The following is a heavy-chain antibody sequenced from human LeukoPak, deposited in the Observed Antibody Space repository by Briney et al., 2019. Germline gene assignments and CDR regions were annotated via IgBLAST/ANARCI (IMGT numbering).Heavy chain of an antibody. J-gene: IGHJ4*02. CDR1: GFTFGNSA. CDR2: IGASGHYT. Sequence: LGGSLRLSCAVSGFTFGNSAMSWVRQAPGKGLEWISSIGASGHYTYTADSLKGRFTISRDNSKNTLYLQMNSLRAEDTALYYCAKDGSWGDYQFYFYIDDWGRGTLVTVSS. D-gene: IGHD2-2*01. V-gene: IGHV3-23*01. CDR3: AKDGSWGDYQFYFYIDD.